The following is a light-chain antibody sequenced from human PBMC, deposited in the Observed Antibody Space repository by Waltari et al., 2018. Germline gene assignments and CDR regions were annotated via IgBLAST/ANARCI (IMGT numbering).Light chain of an antibody. J-gene: IGLJ7*01. Sequence: QSALTQPPSVSAAPGQRVTISCSGGSSNIGINYVSWYRQFPGPAPKLLIYEDSERPSGIPGRFSGSKSGTSATLDITGLQAGDEADYYCGTWDSSLSGAVFGGGTHLTVL. V-gene: IGLV1-51*02. CDR2: EDS. CDR3: GTWDSSLSGAV. CDR1: SSNIGINY.